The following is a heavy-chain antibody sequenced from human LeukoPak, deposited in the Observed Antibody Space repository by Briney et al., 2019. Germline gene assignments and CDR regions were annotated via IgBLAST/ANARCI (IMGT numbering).Heavy chain of an antibody. V-gene: IGHV3-9*01. CDR1: GFTFSNAW. CDR2: ISWTGGSV. CDR3: AKDMKARALAGPGY. Sequence: GGSLRLSCAASGFTFSNAWMSWVRQAPGKGLEWVSGISWTGGSVGYADSVKGRFTISRDNAKSSLYLEMNSLRAEDTALYYCAKDMKARALAGPGYWGQGTLVTVSS. D-gene: IGHD6-19*01. J-gene: IGHJ4*02.